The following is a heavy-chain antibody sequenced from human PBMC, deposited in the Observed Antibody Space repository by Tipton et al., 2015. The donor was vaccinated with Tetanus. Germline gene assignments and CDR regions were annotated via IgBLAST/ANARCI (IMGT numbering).Heavy chain of an antibody. D-gene: IGHD1-14*01. V-gene: IGHV1-69*01. CDR3: ARAPNRISRAYDF. CDR2: ITPIFGTT. CDR1: GGTFTNYA. J-gene: IGHJ4*02. Sequence: QSGAEVKKPGSSVKVSCKASGGTFTNYALSWVRQAPGQGLEWAGGITPIFGTTNYAPKFQGRVTITADESTNTAYMELSSLRSEDTAMYYRARAPNRISRAYDFWGQGTQITASS.